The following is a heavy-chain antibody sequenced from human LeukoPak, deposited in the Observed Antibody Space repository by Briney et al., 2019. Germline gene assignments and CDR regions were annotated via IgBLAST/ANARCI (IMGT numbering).Heavy chain of an antibody. CDR3: ARYCSGGSCYRGFDP. CDR2: IYSSGST. J-gene: IGHJ5*02. D-gene: IGHD2-15*01. Sequence: PSETLSLTCTVSGGSISSGSYYWSWIRQPAGKGLEWIGRIYSSGSTNYNPSLKSRVTMSVDTSKNQFSLKLSSVTAADTAVYYCARYCSGGSCYRGFDPWGQGTLVTVSS. V-gene: IGHV4-61*02. CDR1: GGSISSGSYY.